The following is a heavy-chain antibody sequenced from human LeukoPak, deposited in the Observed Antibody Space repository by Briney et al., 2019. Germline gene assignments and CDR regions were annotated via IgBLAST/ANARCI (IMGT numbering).Heavy chain of an antibody. D-gene: IGHD6-13*01. CDR3: ARGGASSSSSVGFDP. Sequence: GASVKVSCKASGGTFSSYAISWVRQAPGQGLEWMGGIIPIFGTANYAQKFQGRVTITADESTSTAYMELSSLRSEDTAVYYCARGGASSSSSVGFDPWGQGTLVTVSS. CDR2: IIPIFGTA. J-gene: IGHJ5*02. CDR1: GGTFSSYA. V-gene: IGHV1-69*01.